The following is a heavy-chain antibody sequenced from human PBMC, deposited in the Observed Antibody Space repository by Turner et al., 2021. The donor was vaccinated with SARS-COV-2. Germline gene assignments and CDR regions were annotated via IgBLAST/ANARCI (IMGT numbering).Heavy chain of an antibody. D-gene: IGHD2-2*02. CDR2: IWYDGSNK. V-gene: IGHV3-33*01. J-gene: IGHJ6*02. CDR3: AMGGYCSSTSCYTDYYYYGMDV. Sequence: QVQLVESGGGVVQPGRSLRLSCAASGFTFSSYGMHWVRQAPGKGLEWVAVIWYDGSNKYYADSVKGRFTISRDNSKNTLYLQMNSLRAEDTAVYNCAMGGYCSSTSCYTDYYYYGMDVWGQGTTATVSS. CDR1: GFTFSSYG.